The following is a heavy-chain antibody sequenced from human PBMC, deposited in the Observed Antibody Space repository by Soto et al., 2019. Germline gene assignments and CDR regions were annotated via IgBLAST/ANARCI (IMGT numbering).Heavy chain of an antibody. V-gene: IGHV3-11*06. CDR1: GFTFSDYY. CDR2: ISSSSSYT. CDR3: ARAYYYDSTEAPDY. Sequence: GGSLRLSCAASGFTFSDYYMSWIRQAPGKGLEWASYISSSSSYTNYADSVKGRFTISRDNAKNSLYLQMNSLRAQDTAVYYCARAYYYDSTEAPDYWGQGTLVTVSS. J-gene: IGHJ4*02. D-gene: IGHD3-22*01.